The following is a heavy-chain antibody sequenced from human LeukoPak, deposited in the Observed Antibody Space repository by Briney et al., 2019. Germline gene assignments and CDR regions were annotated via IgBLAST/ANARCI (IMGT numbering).Heavy chain of an antibody. CDR3: ARAVRIGGYFDY. Sequence: SETLSLTCTVSGGSISSYYWSWIRQPPGKGLEWIGSIYYSGSTYYNPSLKSRVTISVDTSKNQFSLKLSSVTAADTAVYYCARAVRIGGYFDYWGQGPLVTVSS. J-gene: IGHJ4*02. D-gene: IGHD2-15*01. V-gene: IGHV4-59*05. CDR2: IYYSGST. CDR1: GGSISSYY.